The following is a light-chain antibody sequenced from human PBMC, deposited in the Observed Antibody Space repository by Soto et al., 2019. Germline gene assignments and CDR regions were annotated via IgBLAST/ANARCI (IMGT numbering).Light chain of an antibody. V-gene: IGLV2-23*01. CDR3: CSHAGDSVV. J-gene: IGLJ1*01. Sequence: QSALTQPASVSGSPGQSITISCTGTSSDVGSYNLVSWYQHHPGKAPKLIIYEGSKRPSGISNRFSGSKSGNTASLTISGLQAEDESDYYCCSHAGDSVVFGTGTKVTVL. CDR2: EGS. CDR1: SSDVGSYNL.